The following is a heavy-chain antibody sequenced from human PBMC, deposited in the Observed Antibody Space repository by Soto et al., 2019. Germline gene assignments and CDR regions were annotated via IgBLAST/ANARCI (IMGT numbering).Heavy chain of an antibody. CDR2: ISYDGSNK. CDR1: GFTFSSYA. CDR3: ARSYCSGGSCYHYYYYYGMDV. V-gene: IGHV3-30-3*01. D-gene: IGHD2-15*01. Sequence: QVQLVESGGGVVQPGRSLRLSCAASGFTFSSYAMHWVRKAPGKGLEWVAVISYDGSNKYYADSVKGRFTISRDNSKNTLYLQMNSLRAEDTAVYYCARSYCSGGSCYHYYYYYGMDVWGQGTTVTVSS. J-gene: IGHJ6*02.